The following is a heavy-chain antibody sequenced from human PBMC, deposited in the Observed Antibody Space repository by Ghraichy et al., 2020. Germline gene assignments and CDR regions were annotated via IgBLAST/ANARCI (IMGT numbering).Heavy chain of an antibody. D-gene: IGHD3-10*01. CDR3: AKALRSGSYYYYGMDV. V-gene: IGHV3-30*18. CDR1: GFTFSSYG. Sequence: GSLRLSCAASGFTFSSYGMHWVRQAPGKGLEWVAVISYDGSNKYYADSVKGRFTISRDNSKNTLYLQMNSLRAEDTAVYYCAKALRSGSYYYYGMDVWGQGTTVTVSS. CDR2: ISYDGSNK. J-gene: IGHJ6*02.